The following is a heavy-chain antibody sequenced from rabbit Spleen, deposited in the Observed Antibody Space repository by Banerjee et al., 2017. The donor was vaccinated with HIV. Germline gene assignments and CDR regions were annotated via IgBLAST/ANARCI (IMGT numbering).Heavy chain of an antibody. Sequence: QQLVESGGGLVKPGASLTLTCKASGIDFSSAYDMCWVRQAPGKGPEWIACIYNGDGSTNYATWAKGRFTISSTSSTTVTLQMTSLTAADTATYFCAREVLYAAYAGFGDATIYYFDLWGQGTLVTVS. CDR2: IYNGDGST. J-gene: IGHJ4*01. V-gene: IGHV1S40*01. CDR3: AREVLYAAYAGFGDATIYYFDL. CDR1: GIDFSSAYD. D-gene: IGHD6-1*01.